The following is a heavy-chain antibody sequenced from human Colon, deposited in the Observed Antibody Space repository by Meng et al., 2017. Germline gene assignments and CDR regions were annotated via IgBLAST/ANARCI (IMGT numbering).Heavy chain of an antibody. CDR1: GGSFSGFY. Sequence: QVQIHKGGAGLLKPSETLVRTCAGSGGSFSGFYWSWIRQPPGKGLGWIGEIDHFGISNYNSSLKGRLTMSVDTSKKQISLTLTSVTAADTAVYYCATGLRHGDWFDPWGPGTLVTVSS. V-gene: IGHV4-34*01. CDR3: ATGLRHGDWFDP. D-gene: IGHD4-17*01. J-gene: IGHJ5*02. CDR2: IDHFGIS.